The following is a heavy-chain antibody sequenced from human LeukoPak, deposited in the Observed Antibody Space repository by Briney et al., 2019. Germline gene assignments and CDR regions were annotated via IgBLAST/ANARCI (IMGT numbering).Heavy chain of an antibody. J-gene: IGHJ6*02. V-gene: IGHV3-30*18. D-gene: IGHD6-13*01. CDR2: ISYDGSNK. Sequence: PGRSLRLSCAASGFTFSSYGMHWVRQAPGKGLEWVAVISYDGSNKYYADSVKGRFTISRDNSKNTLYLQMNSLRAEDTAVYYCAKSLVAAADRSHIKLYYYYYGMDVWGQGTTVTVSS. CDR3: AKSLVAAADRSHIKLYYYYYGMDV. CDR1: GFTFSSYG.